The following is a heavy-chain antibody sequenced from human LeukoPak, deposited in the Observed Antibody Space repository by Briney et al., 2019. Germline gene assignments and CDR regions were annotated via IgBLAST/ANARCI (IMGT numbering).Heavy chain of an antibody. CDR2: IYYSGST. CDR1: GGSISSYY. CDR3: ARVEYSSGWFNWFDP. V-gene: IGHV4-59*01. J-gene: IGHJ5*02. D-gene: IGHD6-19*01. Sequence: SETLSLTCAVSGGSISSYYWSWIRQPPGKGLEWIGYIYYSGSTNYNPSLKSRVTISVDTSKNQFPLKLSSVTAADTAVYYCARVEYSSGWFNWFDPWGQGTLVTVSS.